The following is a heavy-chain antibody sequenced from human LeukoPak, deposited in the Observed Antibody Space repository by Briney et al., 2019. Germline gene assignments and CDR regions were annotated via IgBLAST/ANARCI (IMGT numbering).Heavy chain of an antibody. CDR3: ARRQGKFDWLLYQSAFDI. J-gene: IGHJ3*02. Sequence: PSETLSLTCTVSGGSISSGSYYWSWIRQPAGKGLEWIGRIYTSGSTNYNPSLKSRVTISVDTSKNQFSLKLSSVTAADTAVYYCARRQGKFDWLLYQSAFDIWGQGTMVTVSS. CDR2: IYTSGST. V-gene: IGHV4-61*02. CDR1: GGSISSGSYY. D-gene: IGHD3-9*01.